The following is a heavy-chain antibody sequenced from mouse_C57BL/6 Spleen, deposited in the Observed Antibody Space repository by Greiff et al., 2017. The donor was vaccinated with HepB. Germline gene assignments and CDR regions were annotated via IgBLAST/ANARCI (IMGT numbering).Heavy chain of an antibody. CDR2: IDPSDSYT. Sequence: VQLQQPGAELVMPGASVKLSCKASGYTFTSYWMHWVKQRPGQGLEWIGEIDPSDSYTNYNQKFKGKSTLTVDKSSSTAYMQLSSLTSEDSAVYYCARLGKNWASYYAMDYWGQGTSVTVSS. CDR1: GYTFTSYW. D-gene: IGHD4-1*01. J-gene: IGHJ4*01. CDR3: ARLGKNWASYYAMDY. V-gene: IGHV1-69*01.